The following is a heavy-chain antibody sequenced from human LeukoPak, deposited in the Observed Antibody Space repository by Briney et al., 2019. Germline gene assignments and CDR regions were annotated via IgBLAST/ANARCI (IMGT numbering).Heavy chain of an antibody. V-gene: IGHV4-59*08. CDR1: GGSINTYY. D-gene: IGHD2-2*01. J-gene: IGHJ6*03. CDR3: ARGCSTSCYYYHYMDV. Sequence: SETLSLTCTISGGSINTYYWSWIRQPPGKGLEWIAYIFHSGSTNYNSSLKSRVTISIDTSKNHFSLKLNSVTAADTAVYYCARGCSTSCYYYHYMDVWGKGTTVTVSS. CDR2: IFHSGST.